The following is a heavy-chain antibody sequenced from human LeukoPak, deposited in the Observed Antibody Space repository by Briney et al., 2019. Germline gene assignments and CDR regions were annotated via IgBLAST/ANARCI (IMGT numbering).Heavy chain of an antibody. CDR1: GFTFSSYW. D-gene: IGHD4-23*01. V-gene: IGHV3-7*01. CDR2: IKQDGSEK. CDR3: AREDAVVNLDY. J-gene: IGHJ4*02. Sequence: GGSLRLSCAASGFTFSSYWMGWVRQAPGKGLEWVANIKQDGSEKYYVDSVKGRFTISRDNAKNSLYLQMNSLRAEDTAVYYCAREDAVVNLDYWGQGTLVTVSS.